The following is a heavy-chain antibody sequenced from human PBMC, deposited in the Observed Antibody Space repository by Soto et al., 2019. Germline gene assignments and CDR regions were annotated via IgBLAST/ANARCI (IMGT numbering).Heavy chain of an antibody. CDR1: GYSFTSYW. Sequence: GESLKISCKGSGYSFTSYWIGLVRQMPGKGLEWMGIIYPGNSDTRYSPSFQGQVTISADKSISTAYLQWNSLKASDTAMYYCATSKQLNDAFDIWGQGTMVTVSS. CDR2: IYPGNSDT. V-gene: IGHV5-51*01. D-gene: IGHD6-13*01. J-gene: IGHJ3*02. CDR3: ATSKQLNDAFDI.